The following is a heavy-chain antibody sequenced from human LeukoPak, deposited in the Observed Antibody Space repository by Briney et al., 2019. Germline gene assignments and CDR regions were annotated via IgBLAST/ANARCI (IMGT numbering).Heavy chain of an antibody. CDR2: IYPGDSNT. CDR1: GYSFTSYW. Sequence: GESLKISCKGSGYSFTSYWIGWVRQMPGKGLEWMGLIYPGDSNTRYSPSFQGQVTISADKSINTAFLQWRSLKASDTAMYCCARRSDSDTHWGEGTLVTVSS. J-gene: IGHJ4*01. CDR3: ARRSDSDTH. V-gene: IGHV5-51*01. D-gene: IGHD3-22*01.